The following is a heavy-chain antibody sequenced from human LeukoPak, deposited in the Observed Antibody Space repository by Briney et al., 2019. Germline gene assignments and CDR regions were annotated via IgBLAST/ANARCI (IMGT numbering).Heavy chain of an antibody. CDR1: GGSFSGYY. CDR3: ARGGWLSRSKGMDV. Sequence: SETLSLTCAVYGGSFSGYYWSWIRQPPGKGLEWIGEINHSGSTNYNPSLKSRVTISVDTSKNQFSLKLSSVTAADTAVYYCARGGWLSRSKGMDVWGQGTTVTVSS. V-gene: IGHV4-34*01. D-gene: IGHD3-22*01. CDR2: INHSGST. J-gene: IGHJ6*02.